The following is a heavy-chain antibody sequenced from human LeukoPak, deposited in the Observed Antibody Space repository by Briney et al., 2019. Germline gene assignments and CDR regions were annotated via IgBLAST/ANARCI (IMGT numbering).Heavy chain of an antibody. D-gene: IGHD1-1*01. V-gene: IGHV3-7*01. Sequence: GGSLRLSCAASGFTFSSYSMNWVRQAPGKGLEWVANIKQNGSERYYVDSVKGRFTISRDNAKNSLYLQMNSLRAEDTAVYYCARDRDWYTFDSWGQGVLVTVSS. CDR1: GFTFSSYS. CDR2: IKQNGSER. CDR3: ARDRDWYTFDS. J-gene: IGHJ4*02.